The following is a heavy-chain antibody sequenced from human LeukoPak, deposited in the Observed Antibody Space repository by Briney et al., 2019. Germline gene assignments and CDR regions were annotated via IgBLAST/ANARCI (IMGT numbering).Heavy chain of an antibody. D-gene: IGHD6-19*01. V-gene: IGHV3-30-3*01. Sequence: PGGSLRLSCAASGFTFSSYAMHWVRQASGKGLEWVAVISYDGSNKYYADSVKGRFTISRDNSKNTLYLQMNSLRAEDTAVYYCAREDSSGWYSLGGYWGQGTLVTVSS. J-gene: IGHJ4*02. CDR2: ISYDGSNK. CDR3: AREDSSGWYSLGGY. CDR1: GFTFSSYA.